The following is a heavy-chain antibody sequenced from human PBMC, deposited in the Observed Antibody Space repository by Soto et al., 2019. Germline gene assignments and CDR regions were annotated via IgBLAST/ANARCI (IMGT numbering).Heavy chain of an antibody. D-gene: IGHD3-16*01. V-gene: IGHV3-33*01. CDR2: IWYDGGRD. Sequence: QVQLVESGGGVVQPGTSLRLSCTASGFKFSYYGMHWVRQGPGKGLEWVAVIWYDGGRDYYSDSVEGRFTISRDNFKNTVHLEMNSLRVEDTAVYYCARGTSHFYYYMDVWGEGTTVTVSS. J-gene: IGHJ6*03. CDR3: ARGTSHFYYYMDV. CDR1: GFKFSYYG.